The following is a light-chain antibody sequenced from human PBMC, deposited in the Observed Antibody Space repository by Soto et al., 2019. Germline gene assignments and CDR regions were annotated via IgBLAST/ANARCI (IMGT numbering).Light chain of an antibody. Sequence: EIVLTQSPGTLSLSAGERATLSCRASQSVSNNYLAWYQQKPGQVPTVLLYGASNRATGIPDRFSGSGSGTDFTLTISRLEPEDFAVYYCQRYDTSPTFGQGTRVELK. CDR1: QSVSNNY. CDR2: GAS. CDR3: QRYDTSPT. J-gene: IGKJ1*01. V-gene: IGKV3-20*01.